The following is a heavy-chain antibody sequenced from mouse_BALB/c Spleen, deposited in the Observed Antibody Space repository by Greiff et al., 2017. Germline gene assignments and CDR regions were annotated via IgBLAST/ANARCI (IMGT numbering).Heavy chain of an antibody. CDR3: ARLGDGYDDYFDY. Sequence: EVKLVESGGDLVKPGGSLKLSCAASGFTFSSYGMSWVRQTPDKRLEWVATISSGGSYTYYPDSVKGRFTISRDNAKNTLYLQMSSLKSEDTAMYYCARLGDGYDDYFDYWGQGTTLTVSS. CDR2: ISSGGSYT. D-gene: IGHD2-2*01. V-gene: IGHV5-6*01. J-gene: IGHJ2*01. CDR1: GFTFSSYG.